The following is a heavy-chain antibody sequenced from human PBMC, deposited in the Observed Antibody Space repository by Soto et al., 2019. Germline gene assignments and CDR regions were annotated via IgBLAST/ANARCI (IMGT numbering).Heavy chain of an antibody. D-gene: IGHD4-17*01. Sequence: QVQLVESGGGVVQPGRSLRLSCAASGFTFSSYGMHWVRQAPGKGLEWVAVIWNDGSNKYYADSVKGRFTISRDNSKNTLYLQMNSLRAEDTAVYYCARDYYGDSVGWFDPWGQGTLVTVSS. V-gene: IGHV3-33*01. CDR3: ARDYYGDSVGWFDP. CDR1: GFTFSSYG. J-gene: IGHJ5*02. CDR2: IWNDGSNK.